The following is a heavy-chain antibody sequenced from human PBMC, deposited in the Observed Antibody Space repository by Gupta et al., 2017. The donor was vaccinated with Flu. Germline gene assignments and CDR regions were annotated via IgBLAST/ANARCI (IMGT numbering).Heavy chain of an antibody. J-gene: IGHJ6*03. CDR2: ISSRGTDM. Sequence: VRQAPGKGLEWISYISSRGTDMYYADSVKGRVTISRDNAKNSLFLQMNSLRAEDTAIYYCAGTYGDYYYYMDVWGKGTTVTVSS. D-gene: IGHD4-17*01. CDR3: AGTYGDYYYYMDV. V-gene: IGHV3-48*03.